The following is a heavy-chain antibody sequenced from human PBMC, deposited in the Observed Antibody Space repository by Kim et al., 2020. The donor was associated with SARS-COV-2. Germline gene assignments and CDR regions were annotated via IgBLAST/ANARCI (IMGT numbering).Heavy chain of an antibody. V-gene: IGHV3-21*01. J-gene: IGHJ4*02. Sequence: GGSLRLSCAASGFMFGAYPMNWVRQAPGKGLECVSSINHDGNYIYYADSVKGRFTISRDNARNSLYLQMNSLRADDTAIYYGARDINYNFDYLGQGTRV. CDR3: ARDINYNFDY. CDR1: GFMFGAYP. CDR2: INHDGNYI. D-gene: IGHD4-4*01.